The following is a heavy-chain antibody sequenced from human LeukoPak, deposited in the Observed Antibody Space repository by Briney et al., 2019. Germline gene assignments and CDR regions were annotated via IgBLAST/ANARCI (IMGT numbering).Heavy chain of an antibody. J-gene: IGHJ4*02. CDR1: GFTFSRFG. V-gene: IGHV3-33*01. D-gene: IGHD1-20*01. CDR3: ARGLNWNLDY. Sequence: GGSLRLSCAASGFTFSRFGMHWVRQAPGKGLEWVAVIWYDGSNKYYADSVKGRFTISRDTSKHTLYLQMNNLRAEDTAVYYCARGLNWNLDYWGQGTLVTVSS. CDR2: IWYDGSNK.